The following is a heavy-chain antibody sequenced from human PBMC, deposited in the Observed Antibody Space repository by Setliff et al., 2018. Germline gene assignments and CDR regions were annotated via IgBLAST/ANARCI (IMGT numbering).Heavy chain of an antibody. Sequence: SETLSLTCTVSGDSIYNHFWSWVRQPPGKGLEWIGYIYSTGSTNYNPSLRSRVTISVDMSKNQFSLKLSSVTAADTAVYYCARWRVRDSGYYPRLSYMDVWGKGTTVTVSS. CDR2: IYSTGST. V-gene: IGHV4-4*08. J-gene: IGHJ6*03. D-gene: IGHD3-22*01. CDR1: GDSIYNHF. CDR3: ARWRVRDSGYYPRLSYMDV.